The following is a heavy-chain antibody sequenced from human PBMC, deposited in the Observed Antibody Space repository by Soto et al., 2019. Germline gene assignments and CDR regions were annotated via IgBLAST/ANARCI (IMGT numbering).Heavy chain of an antibody. J-gene: IGHJ4*02. Sequence: SVKVSCKASGGTFSSYAISWVLQAPGQGLEWMGGIIPIFGTANYAQKFQGRVTITADESTSTAYMELSSLRSEDTAVYYCARNGYSSGSFDYWGQGTLVTVSS. D-gene: IGHD6-19*01. CDR1: GGTFSSYA. CDR2: IIPIFGTA. V-gene: IGHV1-69*13. CDR3: ARNGYSSGSFDY.